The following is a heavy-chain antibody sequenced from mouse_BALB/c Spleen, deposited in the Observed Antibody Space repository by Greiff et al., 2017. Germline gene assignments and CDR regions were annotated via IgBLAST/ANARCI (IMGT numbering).Heavy chain of an antibody. CDR3: AREGYGNYAWFAY. V-gene: IGHV1S126*01. Sequence: VQVVESGPQLVRPGASVKISCKASGYSFTSYWMHWVKQRPGQGLEWIGMIDPSDSETRLNQKFKDKATLTVDKSSSTAYMQLSSPTSEDSAVYYCAREGYGNYAWFAYWGQGTLVTVSA. CDR1: GYSFTSYW. CDR2: IDPSDSET. D-gene: IGHD2-10*02. J-gene: IGHJ3*01.